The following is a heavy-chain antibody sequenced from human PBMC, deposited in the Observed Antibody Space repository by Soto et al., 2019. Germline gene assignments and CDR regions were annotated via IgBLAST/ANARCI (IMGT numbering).Heavy chain of an antibody. CDR2: ISYDGSNK. Sequence: ESGGGVVQPGRSLRLSCAASGFTFSSYGMHWVRQAPGKGLEWVAVISYDGSNKYYADSVKGRFTISRDNSKNTLYLQMNSLRAEDTAVYYCAKRAPYCSGGSCYHWFDPWGQGTLVTVSS. CDR1: GFTFSSYG. J-gene: IGHJ5*02. D-gene: IGHD2-15*01. V-gene: IGHV3-30*18. CDR3: AKRAPYCSGGSCYHWFDP.